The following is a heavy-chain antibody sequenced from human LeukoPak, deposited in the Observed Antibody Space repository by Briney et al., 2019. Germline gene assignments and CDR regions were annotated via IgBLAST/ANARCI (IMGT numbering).Heavy chain of an antibody. CDR1: GFTFSSYA. J-gene: IGHJ6*02. Sequence: PGRSLKLSCAASGFTFSSYAMRWVRQAPGKGLEWVAVISYDGSNKYYADSVKGRFTISRDNSKNTLYLQMNSLRAEDTAVYYCARDQQLVNYYYGMDVWGQGTTVTVSS. CDR3: ARDQQLVNYYYGMDV. CDR2: ISYDGSNK. V-gene: IGHV3-30-3*01. D-gene: IGHD6-6*01.